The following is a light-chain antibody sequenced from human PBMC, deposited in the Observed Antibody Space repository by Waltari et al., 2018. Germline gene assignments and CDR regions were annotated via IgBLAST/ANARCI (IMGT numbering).Light chain of an antibody. Sequence: FLSTHPHSVSVSPGNTITIPCTRSTGSFSASYVQWSQQRPGTPPPTVIYENNQRPAGVPDRCSGSSDSSSNSGSLTSSGLKTEDEADYYCQSYDNNNPLVFGGGTKLTVL. J-gene: IGLJ3*02. CDR3: QSYDNNNPLV. CDR2: ENN. CDR1: TGSFSASY. V-gene: IGLV6-57*01.